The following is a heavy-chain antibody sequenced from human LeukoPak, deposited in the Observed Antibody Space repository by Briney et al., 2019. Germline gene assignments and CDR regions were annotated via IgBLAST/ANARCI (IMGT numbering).Heavy chain of an antibody. V-gene: IGHV3-23*01. CDR2: ISGSGGST. Sequence: GGSLCLSCAASGFTFSSYAMSWVRQAPGKGLEWVSGISGSGGSTYYADSLKGRFTISRDNARNTLYLQMNNLKVEDTAVYYCAKGQQQLAFDYWGQRALVTVSS. CDR3: AKGQQQLAFDY. D-gene: IGHD6-13*01. J-gene: IGHJ4*02. CDR1: GFTFSSYA.